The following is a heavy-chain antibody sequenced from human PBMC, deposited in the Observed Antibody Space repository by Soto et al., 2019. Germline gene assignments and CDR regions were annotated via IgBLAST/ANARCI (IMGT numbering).Heavy chain of an antibody. CDR3: ARRYGGGFDY. CDR2: IYSSGST. D-gene: IGHD3-10*01. J-gene: IGHJ4*02. Sequence: QVQLVESGPGLVKPSETLSLTCTVSGGSISSYYWSWIRQPPGKGLEWIGYIYSSGSTNYNPPLKSRVTISVDTSKNQFSLKLSSVTAADTAVYYCARRYGGGFDYWGQGTLVTVSS. V-gene: IGHV4-59*08. CDR1: GGSISSYY.